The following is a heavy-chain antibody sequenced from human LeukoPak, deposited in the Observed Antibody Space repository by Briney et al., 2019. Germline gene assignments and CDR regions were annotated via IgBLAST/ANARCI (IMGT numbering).Heavy chain of an antibody. V-gene: IGHV3-21*01. CDR2: IFSRSESI. CDR1: GFTFGAYT. CDR3: ARDFFHSSDSRPFDY. J-gene: IGHJ4*02. D-gene: IGHD3-22*01. Sequence: GGSLRLSCAASGFTFGAYTINWVRQAPGKGLEWVSCIFSRSESILYADSVKGRFTISRDNAKNSLYLQMDSLRVEDTAVNYCARDFFHSSDSRPFDYWGQGTLVTVSS.